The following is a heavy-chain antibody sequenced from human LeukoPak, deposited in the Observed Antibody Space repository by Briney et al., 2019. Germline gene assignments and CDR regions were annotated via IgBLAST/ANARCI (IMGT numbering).Heavy chain of an antibody. CDR2: IYYSGST. J-gene: IGHJ4*02. CDR3: ARGRYSNYHFDY. D-gene: IGHD4-11*01. CDR1: GGSIGSHY. V-gene: IGHV4-59*11. Sequence: SETLSLTCTVSGGSIGSHYWSWIRQPPGKGLEWIGYIYYSGSTNYNPSLKSRVTISVDTSKNQFSLKLSSVTAADTAVYYCARGRYSNYHFDYWGQGTLVTVSS.